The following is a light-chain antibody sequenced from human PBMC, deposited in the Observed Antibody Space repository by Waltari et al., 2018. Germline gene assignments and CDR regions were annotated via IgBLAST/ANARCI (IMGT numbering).Light chain of an antibody. CDR2: DAS. V-gene: IGKV3D-15*01. CDR1: QSVGRY. CDR3: QQYNSYPVI. Sequence: EIVLTQSPGTLSLSPGERATLSCRASQSVGRYLAWYQQKPGQAPRLLIYDASTRATGIPDRFSGSGSGTEFTLTISSLQPDDFATYYCQQYNSYPVIFGGGTTVEIK. J-gene: IGKJ4*01.